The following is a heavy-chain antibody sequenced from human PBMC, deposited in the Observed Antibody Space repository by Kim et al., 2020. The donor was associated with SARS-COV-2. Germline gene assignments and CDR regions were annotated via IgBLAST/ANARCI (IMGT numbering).Heavy chain of an antibody. CDR3: AKGGSGSAEYFQH. V-gene: IGHV3-30*02. Sequence: YADSVKGRFTISRDNSKNTLYLQMNSLRAEDTAVYYCAKGGSGSAEYFQHWVQGTLVTVSS. D-gene: IGHD3-3*01. J-gene: IGHJ1*01.